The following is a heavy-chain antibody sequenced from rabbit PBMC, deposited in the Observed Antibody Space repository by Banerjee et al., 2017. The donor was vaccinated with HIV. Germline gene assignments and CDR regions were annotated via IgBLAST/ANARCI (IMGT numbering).Heavy chain of an antibody. V-gene: IGHV1S7*01. D-gene: IGHD4-1*01. Sequence: QLKETGGGLVQPGGSLTLSCKASGSDISSYHMGWVRQAPGRGLEWIGDIYTGSGNIYYASWVNGRFTISSDNAQNTVDLQMNSLTAADTATYFCARVDSSGWGDFNLWGQGTLVTVS. J-gene: IGHJ4*01. CDR3: ARVDSSGWGDFNL. CDR2: IYTGSGNI. CDR1: GSDISSYH.